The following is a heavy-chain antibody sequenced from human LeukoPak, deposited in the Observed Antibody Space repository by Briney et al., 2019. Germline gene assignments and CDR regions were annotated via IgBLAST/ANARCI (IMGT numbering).Heavy chain of an antibody. CDR2: IYTSGST. CDR3: AATEGGSGWYFNWFDP. Sequence: SETLSLTCTVSGGSISSYYWSWIRQPAGKGLEWIGRIYTSGSTNYNPSLKSRVTISVDTSKNQFSLKLSSVTAADTAVYYCAATEGGSGWYFNWFDPWGQGTLVTVSS. V-gene: IGHV4-4*07. D-gene: IGHD6-19*01. CDR1: GGSISSYY. J-gene: IGHJ5*02.